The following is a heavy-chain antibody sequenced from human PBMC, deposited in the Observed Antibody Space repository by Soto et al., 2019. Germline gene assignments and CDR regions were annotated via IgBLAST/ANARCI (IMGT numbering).Heavy chain of an antibody. CDR2: ISWNSGSI. J-gene: IGHJ4*02. D-gene: IGHD2-15*01. Sequence: PGGSLRLSCAASGFTFDDYAMHWVRQAPGKGLEWVSGISWNSGSIGYADSVKGRFTISRDNAKNSLYLQMNSLRAEDTALYYCETGRGVCYCSGGSCSQAGYWGQGTLVTVSS. V-gene: IGHV3-9*01. CDR3: ETGRGVCYCSGGSCSQAGY. CDR1: GFTFDDYA.